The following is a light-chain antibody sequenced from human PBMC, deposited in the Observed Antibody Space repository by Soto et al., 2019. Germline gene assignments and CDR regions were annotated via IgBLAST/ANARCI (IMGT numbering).Light chain of an antibody. CDR2: YDS. V-gene: IGLV3-21*04. J-gene: IGLJ2*01. CDR3: QVWDNSGDHVV. CDR1: NIGIKS. Sequence: SYELTQPPSVSVAPGKTARITCGGNNIGIKSVHWYQQKPGQAPVLVIYYDSDRPSGIPERFSGSNSGNTATLTISRVEAGDEADYYCQVWDNSGDHVVFGGGTKLTVL.